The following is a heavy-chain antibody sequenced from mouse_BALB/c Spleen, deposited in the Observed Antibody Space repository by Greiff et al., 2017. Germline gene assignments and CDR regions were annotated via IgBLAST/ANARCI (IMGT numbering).Heavy chain of an antibody. CDR3: ARGYDIDTFDY. J-gene: IGHJ2*01. CDR2: ISSGGST. D-gene: IGHD2-3*01. Sequence: EVMLVESGGGLVKPGGSLKLSCAASGFTFSSYAMSWVRLTPEKRLEWVASISSGGSTYYPDSVKGRFTISRDNARNILYLQMSSLRSEDTAMYYCARGYDIDTFDYWGQGTTLTVSS. V-gene: IGHV5-6-5*01. CDR1: GFTFSSYA.